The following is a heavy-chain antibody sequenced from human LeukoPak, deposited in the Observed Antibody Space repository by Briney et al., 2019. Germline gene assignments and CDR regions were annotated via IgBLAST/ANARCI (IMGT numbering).Heavy chain of an antibody. Sequence: PGASLKIYSQGSDYDFTSYWIGWARPMPDKGRGWMGIIYLGDSDTRYSPSFQGQVTISAHKSISTAYLQWSSLKASDTAMYYRAISAYCGGDCYLPTTFGYWGQGTLVTVSS. CDR3: AISAYCGGDCYLPTTFGY. D-gene: IGHD2-21*01. J-gene: IGHJ4*02. CDR2: IYLGDSDT. CDR1: DYDFTSYW. V-gene: IGHV5-51*01.